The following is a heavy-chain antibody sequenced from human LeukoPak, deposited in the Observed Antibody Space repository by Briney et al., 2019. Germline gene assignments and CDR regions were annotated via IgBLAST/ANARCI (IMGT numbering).Heavy chain of an antibody. CDR3: AREGIAAAGGAFNI. CDR1: GFTFDDYG. CDR2: INWNGGST. D-gene: IGHD6-13*01. V-gene: IGHV3-20*04. Sequence: PGGSLRLSCAASGFTFDDYGMSWVRQAPGKGLEWVSGINWNGGSTGYADSVKGRFTISRDNAKNSLYLQMNSLRAEDTALYYCAREGIAAAGGAFNIWGQGTMVTVSS. J-gene: IGHJ3*02.